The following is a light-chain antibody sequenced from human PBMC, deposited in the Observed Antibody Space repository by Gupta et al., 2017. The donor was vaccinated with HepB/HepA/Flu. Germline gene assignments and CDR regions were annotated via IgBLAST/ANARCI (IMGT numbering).Light chain of an antibody. CDR2: EGN. V-gene: IGLV2-23*01. J-gene: IGLJ2*01. Sequence: QSVLTQTASVSGSPGQSITISCTGTSSDVGSSNIVSWYQQHPGKVPKLLSDEGNKRPSGVSNRFAGSKSGNTAFLTISGLHADDESNYYCCSYAGGGTLLFGGGTKLTVL. CDR3: CSYAGGGTLL. CDR1: SSDVGSSNI.